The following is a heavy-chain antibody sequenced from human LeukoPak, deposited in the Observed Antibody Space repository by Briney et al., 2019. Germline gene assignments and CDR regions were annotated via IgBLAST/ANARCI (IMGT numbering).Heavy chain of an antibody. CDR2: ISGSGGST. J-gene: IGHJ4*02. CDR3: ARDQGTIFGVVINLYDY. D-gene: IGHD3-3*01. Sequence: GGSLRLSCAASGFTFSSYAMSWVRQAPGKGLEWVSAISGSGGSTYYADSVKGRFTISRDTSKNTLYLQMNSLRAEDTAVYYCARDQGTIFGVVINLYDYWGQGTLVTVSS. V-gene: IGHV3-23*01. CDR1: GFTFSSYA.